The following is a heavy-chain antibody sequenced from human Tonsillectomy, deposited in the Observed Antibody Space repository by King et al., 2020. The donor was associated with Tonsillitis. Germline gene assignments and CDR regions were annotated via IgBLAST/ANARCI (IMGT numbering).Heavy chain of an antibody. Sequence: VQLVESGGGVVQPGGSLRLSCAASGFTFSSYGMHWVRQAPGKGLEWVAFIRYDGSKKYYGDSVKGRFTISRDNSKNTIYLQMNSLRAEDTAVYYWAKDPTGGWFGEELNYCDYWGRGTLVTVSS. V-gene: IGHV3-30*02. CDR1: GFTFSSYG. J-gene: IGHJ4*02. CDR3: AKDPTGGWFGEELNYCDY. CDR2: IRYDGSKK. D-gene: IGHD3-10*01.